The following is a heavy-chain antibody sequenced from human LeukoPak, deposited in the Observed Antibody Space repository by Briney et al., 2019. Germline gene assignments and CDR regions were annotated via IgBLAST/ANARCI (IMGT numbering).Heavy chain of an antibody. Sequence: GASVKVSCKASGYTFTSYDINWVRQATGQGLEWMGWMNPNSGNTGYAQKFQGRVTMTRNTSISTAYMELSSLRSEDTAVYYCARVYCSSTSCYLPYWGQGTLVTVSS. D-gene: IGHD2-2*01. CDR2: MNPNSGNT. J-gene: IGHJ4*02. CDR3: ARVYCSSTSCYLPY. V-gene: IGHV1-8*02. CDR1: GYTFTSYD.